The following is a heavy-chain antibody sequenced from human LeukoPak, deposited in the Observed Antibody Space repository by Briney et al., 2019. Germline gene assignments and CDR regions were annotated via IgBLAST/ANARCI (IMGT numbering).Heavy chain of an antibody. CDR1: GGSISSYY. Sequence: PSETLSLTCTVSGGSISSYYWGWIRQPPGKGLEWIGYIYYSGSTNYNPSLKSRVTISVDTSKNQFSLKLSSVTAADTAAYYCARVRLGDYVSFDYWGQGTLVTVSS. J-gene: IGHJ4*02. V-gene: IGHV4-59*01. CDR3: ARVRLGDYVSFDY. CDR2: IYYSGST. D-gene: IGHD4-17*01.